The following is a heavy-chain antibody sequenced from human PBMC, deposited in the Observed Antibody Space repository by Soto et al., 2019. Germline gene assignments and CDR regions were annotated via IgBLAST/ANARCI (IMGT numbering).Heavy chain of an antibody. J-gene: IGHJ4*02. Sequence: QVQLVESGGGVVQPGRSLRLSCAASGFTFSSYGMHWVRQAPGKGLEWVAVIWYDGSNKYYADSVKGRFTISRDNSKNTLYLQMNSLRAEDTAVYYCARTYYYDSSGYFFYMWEYYFDYWGQGTLVTVSS. CDR3: ARTYYYDSSGYFFYMWEYYFDY. V-gene: IGHV3-33*01. D-gene: IGHD3-22*01. CDR1: GFTFSSYG. CDR2: IWYDGSNK.